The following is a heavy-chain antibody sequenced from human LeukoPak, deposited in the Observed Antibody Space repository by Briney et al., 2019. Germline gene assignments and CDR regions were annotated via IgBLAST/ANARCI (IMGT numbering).Heavy chain of an antibody. Sequence: SETLSLTCTVSGGSISSSSYYWGWIRQPPGKGLEWIGSIYYSGSTYYNPSLKSRVTISVDTSKNQFSLKLSSVTAADTAVYYCARHVSIAVAGTLYYYGMDVWGQGTTVTVSS. V-gene: IGHV4-39*01. CDR1: GGSISSSSYY. D-gene: IGHD6-19*01. J-gene: IGHJ6*02. CDR2: IYYSGST. CDR3: ARHVSIAVAGTLYYYGMDV.